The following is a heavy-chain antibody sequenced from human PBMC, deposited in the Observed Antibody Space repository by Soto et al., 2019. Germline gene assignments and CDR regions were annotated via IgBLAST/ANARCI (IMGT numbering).Heavy chain of an antibody. CDR1: GGTFSSYA. CDR2: IIPIFGTA. V-gene: IGHV1-69*01. Sequence: QVQLVQSGAEVKKPGSSVKVSCKASGGTFSSYAISWVRQAPGQGLEWMGGIIPIFGTANYAQKFQGRVTITADESTSTAYMELSSLRSEDTAVYYCARDWGYCSGGSCYGTYYYYGMTSGAKGPRSPSP. CDR3: ARDWGYCSGGSCYGTYYYYGMTS. D-gene: IGHD2-15*01. J-gene: IGHJ6*02.